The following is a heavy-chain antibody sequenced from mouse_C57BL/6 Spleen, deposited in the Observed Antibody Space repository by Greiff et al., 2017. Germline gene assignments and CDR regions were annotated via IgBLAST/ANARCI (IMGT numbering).Heavy chain of an antibody. CDR1: GFNIKNTY. CDR3: SLITTVVEGFAY. D-gene: IGHD1-1*01. Sequence: VQLQQSVAELVRPGASVKLSCTASGFNIKNTYMHWVKQRPEQGLEWLGRIDPANGNTKYAPKFQGKATITAETSSNTAYLQLSSLTSEDTAIYYCSLITTVVEGFAYWGQGTLVTVSA. CDR2: IDPANGNT. V-gene: IGHV14-3*01. J-gene: IGHJ3*01.